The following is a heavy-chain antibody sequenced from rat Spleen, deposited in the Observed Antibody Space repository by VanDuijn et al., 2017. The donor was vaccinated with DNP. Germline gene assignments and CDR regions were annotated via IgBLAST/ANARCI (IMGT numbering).Heavy chain of an antibody. CDR2: ISTGSGGT. V-gene: IGHV1-43*01. CDR3: ARSWVGVRGIWFAF. CDR1: GYTFTTYY. Sequence: QVQLQQSGAELAKPGSSVKISCKASGYTFTTYYIGWIKHTTGQGLEYFGYISTGSGGTNYNEKFKGKATLTVDKSSSTAFMQLSSLTPDDSAVYYCARSWVGVRGIWFAFWGQGSLVTVSS. D-gene: IGHD4-3*01. J-gene: IGHJ3*01.